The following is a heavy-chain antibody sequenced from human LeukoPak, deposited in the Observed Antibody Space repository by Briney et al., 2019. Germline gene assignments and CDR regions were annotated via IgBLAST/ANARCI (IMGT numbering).Heavy chain of an antibody. Sequence: SETLSLTCTVSGGSINNYYWSWIRQPPGKGLEWIGYISYSGSTNYNPSLKSRVTMSVDTSKNHFSLRLGSVAAADTAIYYCARATLTGTLLSFDYWGQGTLVTVSS. J-gene: IGHJ4*02. D-gene: IGHD3-9*01. CDR2: ISYSGST. V-gene: IGHV4-59*01. CDR3: ARATLTGTLLSFDY. CDR1: GGSINNYY.